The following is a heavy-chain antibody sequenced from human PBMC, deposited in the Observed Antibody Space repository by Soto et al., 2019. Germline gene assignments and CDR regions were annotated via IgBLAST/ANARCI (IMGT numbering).Heavy chain of an antibody. CDR1: GFSLSTSGMC. CDR2: IDWDDDK. J-gene: IGHJ5*02. D-gene: IGHD4-17*01. CDR3: ARKIGRYGDYPNWFDP. Sequence: SGPTLVNPTQTLTLTCTFSGFSLSTSGMCVSWIRQPPGKALKWLALIDWDDDKYYSTSLKTRLTISKDTSKNQVVLTMTNMDPVDTATYYCARKIGRYGDYPNWFDPWGQGTLVTVSS. V-gene: IGHV2-70*01.